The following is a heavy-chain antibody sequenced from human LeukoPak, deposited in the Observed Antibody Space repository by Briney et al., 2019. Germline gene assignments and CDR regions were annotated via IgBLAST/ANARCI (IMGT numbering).Heavy chain of an antibody. CDR3: ARDSSYDSSGGYFDY. V-gene: IGHV3-30-3*01. CDR2: ISYDGSNK. J-gene: IGHJ4*02. CDR1: GFTFSSYA. Sequence: GGSLRPSCAASGFTFSSYAMHWVRQAPGKGLEWVAVISYDGSNKYYADSVKGRFTISRDNSKNTLYLQMNSLRAEDTAVYYCARDSSYDSSGGYFDYWGQGTLVTVSS. D-gene: IGHD3-22*01.